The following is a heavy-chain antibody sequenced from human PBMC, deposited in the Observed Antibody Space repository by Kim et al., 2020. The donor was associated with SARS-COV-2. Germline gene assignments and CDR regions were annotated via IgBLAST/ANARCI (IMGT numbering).Heavy chain of an antibody. CDR2: ISGSCGST. D-gene: IGHD3-9*01. V-gene: IGHV3-23*01. J-gene: IGHJ4*02. CDR3: AKEQEGLRYENYFDY. CDR1: GFTFSSYA. Sequence: GGSLRLSCAASGFTFSSYAMSWVRQAPGKGLEWVSAISGSCGSTYYAASVKGRFTISRDNSKNTLYLQMNSLRAEDTAVYYCAKEQEGLRYENYFDYWGQGTLVTVSS.